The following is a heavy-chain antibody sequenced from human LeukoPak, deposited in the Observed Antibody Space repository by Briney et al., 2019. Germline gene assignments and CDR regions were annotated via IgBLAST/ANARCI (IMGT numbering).Heavy chain of an antibody. V-gene: IGHV3-11*04. Sequence: GGSLRLSCAASGFTFSDYYMSWIRQAPGKGLEWVSYISSSGSTIYYADSVKGRFTISRDNSKNTLYLQMNSLRAEDTAVYYCARDNYYDSSGYYYRYSYFDYWGQGTLVTVSS. CDR2: ISSSGSTI. CDR1: GFTFSDYY. D-gene: IGHD3-22*01. CDR3: ARDNYYDSSGYYYRYSYFDY. J-gene: IGHJ4*02.